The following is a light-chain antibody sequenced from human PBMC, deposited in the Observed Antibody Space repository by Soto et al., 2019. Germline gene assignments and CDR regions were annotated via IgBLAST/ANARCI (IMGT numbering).Light chain of an antibody. J-gene: IGKJ2*02. CDR3: QQYNNWPPCT. CDR2: GAS. Sequence: EIVMTQSPATLSVSPGERATLSCRASQSVSSNFAGYQQKPGQAPRLLIYGASTRATGIPARFSGSGSGTEFTLTISSLQSEDFAVYYCQQYNNWPPCTFGQGTKLEIK. V-gene: IGKV3-15*01. CDR1: QSVSSN.